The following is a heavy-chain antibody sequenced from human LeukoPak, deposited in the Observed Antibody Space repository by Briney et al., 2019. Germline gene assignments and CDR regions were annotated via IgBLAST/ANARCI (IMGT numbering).Heavy chain of an antibody. Sequence: GGSLRLSCAASGFTFSTYWMSWVRQAPGKGLEWVANIKEDGSEKYYGDPVKGRFTISRDNAKNSLYLQMNSLRAEDTAVYYCARDSSGYQWGQGTLVNVSS. D-gene: IGHD3-22*01. CDR3: ARDSSGYQ. V-gene: IGHV3-7*01. J-gene: IGHJ4*02. CDR1: GFTFSTYW. CDR2: IKEDGSEK.